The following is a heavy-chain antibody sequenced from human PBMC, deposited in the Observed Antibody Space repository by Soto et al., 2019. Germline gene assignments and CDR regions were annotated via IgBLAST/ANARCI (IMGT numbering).Heavy chain of an antibody. CDR2: ISHSGGTA. Sequence: EVQLLESGGGSVQPGGSLRLSCAASGFTFTSYAMHWVRRPPGKGLEWVSSISHSGGTAYYADSVKGRFSISRDSLVNTIYLQMHSLRAKDTDVYYCAKGRGQNCDFDYWGQGTLVTVSP. CDR3: AKGRGQNCDFDY. V-gene: IGHV3-23*01. J-gene: IGHJ4*02. D-gene: IGHD3-10*01. CDR1: GFTFTSYA.